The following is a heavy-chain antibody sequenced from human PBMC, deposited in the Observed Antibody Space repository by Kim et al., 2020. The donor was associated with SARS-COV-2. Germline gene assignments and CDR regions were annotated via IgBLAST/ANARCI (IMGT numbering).Heavy chain of an antibody. Sequence: SETLSLTCTVSGGSISSGGYYWSWIRQHPGKGLEWIGYIYYSGSTYYNPSLKSRVTISVDTSKNQFSLKLSSVTAADTAVYYCARETVVPAAIVHWFDPWGQGTLVTVSS. J-gene: IGHJ5*02. CDR3: ARETVVPAAIVHWFDP. CDR1: GGSISSGGYY. V-gene: IGHV4-31*03. CDR2: IYYSGST. D-gene: IGHD2-2*02.